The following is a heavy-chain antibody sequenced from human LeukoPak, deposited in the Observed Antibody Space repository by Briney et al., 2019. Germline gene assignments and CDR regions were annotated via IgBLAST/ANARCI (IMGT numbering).Heavy chain of an antibody. CDR1: GYSFTSYW. Sequence: HGESLKISCKGSGYSFTSYWIAWVRQMPGKGLEWMRIIYPGDSYTTYSPSFQGQVTISADKSISTAYLQWRSLKASDTAMYYCARRSGSDALDIWGQGTMVTVSS. CDR2: IYPGDSYT. V-gene: IGHV5-51*01. CDR3: ARRSGSDALDI. J-gene: IGHJ3*02. D-gene: IGHD3-10*01.